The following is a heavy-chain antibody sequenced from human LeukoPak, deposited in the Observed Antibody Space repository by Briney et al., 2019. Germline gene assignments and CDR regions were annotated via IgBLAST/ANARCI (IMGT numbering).Heavy chain of an antibody. CDR2: MKPNSGNT. Sequence: ASVRVSCKASGYTFTSYDINWVRQAPGQGLEWMGWMKPNSGNTGYAQKFQGRVTMTRNTSISTAYMELSSLRSEDTAVYYCAGEIAAAGTFDYWGQGTLVTVSS. J-gene: IGHJ4*02. V-gene: IGHV1-8*01. CDR3: AGEIAAAGTFDY. D-gene: IGHD6-13*01. CDR1: GYTFTSYD.